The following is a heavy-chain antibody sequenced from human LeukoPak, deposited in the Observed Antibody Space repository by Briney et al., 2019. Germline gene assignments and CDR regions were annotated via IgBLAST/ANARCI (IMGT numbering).Heavy chain of an antibody. V-gene: IGHV3-33*06. CDR2: IWYDGSNK. J-gene: IGHJ6*03. D-gene: IGHD3-3*01. CDR3: AKDHYDFLSYRYYMDV. CDR1: GFTFSSYG. Sequence: PGGSLRLSCAASGFTFSSYGMHWVRQAPGKGLEWVAVIWYDGSNKYYADSVKGRFTISRDNSKNTLYLQMNSLRAEDTAVYYCAKDHYDFLSYRYYMDVWGKGTTVTVSS.